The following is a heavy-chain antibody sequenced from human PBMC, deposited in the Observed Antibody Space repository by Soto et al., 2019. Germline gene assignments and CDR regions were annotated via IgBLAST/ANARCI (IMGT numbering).Heavy chain of an antibody. Sequence: QVQLVESGGGVVQPGRSLRLSCAASGFTFRSLSMHWVRQAPGKGLDWVALIWNDGSNKYYANSVKGRFTISRDNSKNTLYLQMNSLRAEDTALYYCARDMGYSSGHGFDYWGQGTLVTVSS. D-gene: IGHD6-19*01. CDR3: ARDMGYSSGHGFDY. J-gene: IGHJ4*02. V-gene: IGHV3-33*01. CDR1: GFTFRSLS. CDR2: IWNDGSNK.